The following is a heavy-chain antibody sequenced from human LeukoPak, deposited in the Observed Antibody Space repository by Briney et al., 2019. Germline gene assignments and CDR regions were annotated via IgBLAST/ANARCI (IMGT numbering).Heavy chain of an antibody. CDR2: INPNSGGT. CDR3: ARVPVGYWYLDL. CDR1: GYTFTDYY. V-gene: IGHV1-2*02. J-gene: IGHJ2*01. D-gene: IGHD1-26*01. Sequence: ASVKVSCKASGYTFTDYYVYWVRQAPGQGLEWMGWINPNSGGTNYAQKFQGRVTMTRDTSIGTAYMELSRLRSDDSAMYYCARVPVGYWYLDLWGRGTLVTVSS.